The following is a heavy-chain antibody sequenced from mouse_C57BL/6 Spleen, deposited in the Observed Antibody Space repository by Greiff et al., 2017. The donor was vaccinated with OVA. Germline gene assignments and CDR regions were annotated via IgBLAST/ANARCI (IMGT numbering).Heavy chain of an antibody. D-gene: IGHD2-5*01. CDR2: ISNGGGST. V-gene: IGHV5-12*01. Sequence: EVQLVESGGGLVQPGGSLKLSCAASGFTFSDYYMYWVRQTPEKRLEWVAYISNGGGSTYYPDTVKGRFTISRDNAKNTLYLQMSRLKSEDTAMYYCARQGGSNYTWFAYWGQGTLVTVSA. J-gene: IGHJ3*01. CDR3: ARQGGSNYTWFAY. CDR1: GFTFSDYY.